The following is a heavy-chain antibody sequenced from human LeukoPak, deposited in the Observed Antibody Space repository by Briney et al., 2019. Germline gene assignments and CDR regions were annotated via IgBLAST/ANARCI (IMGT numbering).Heavy chain of an antibody. CDR3: AKATYCSSTSCYGYRWFDP. CDR1: GFTFSSYA. CDR2: ISGSGGST. Sequence: PGGSLRLSCAASGFTFSSYAMSWVRQAPGKGMEWVSAISGSGGSTYYADSVKGRFTISRDNSKHTLYLQMNSLRAEDTAVYYCAKATYCSSTSCYGYRWFDPWGQGTLVTVSS. V-gene: IGHV3-23*01. D-gene: IGHD2-2*01. J-gene: IGHJ5*02.